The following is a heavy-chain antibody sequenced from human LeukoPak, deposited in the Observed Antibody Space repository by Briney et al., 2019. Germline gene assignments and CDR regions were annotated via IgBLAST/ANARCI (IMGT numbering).Heavy chain of an antibody. J-gene: IGHJ4*02. CDR2: IYTSGIT. CDR1: GASISSYY. Sequence: SETLSLTCTVSGASISSYYWSWIRQPPGKGLEWIGRIYTSGITNYNPSLKSRVTIAVDTSKNQFSLKLSSVTAADTAVYYCARGVRYYDILTGSPPTYYFDYWGQGTLVTVSS. V-gene: IGHV4-4*07. D-gene: IGHD3-9*01. CDR3: ARGVRYYDILTGSPPTYYFDY.